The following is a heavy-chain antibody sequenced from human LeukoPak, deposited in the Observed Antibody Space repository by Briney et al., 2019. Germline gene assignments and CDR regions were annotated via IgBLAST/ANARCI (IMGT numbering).Heavy chain of an antibody. CDR1: GYTFTSYG. D-gene: IGHD3-22*01. J-gene: IGHJ4*02. Sequence: ASVKVSCKASGYTFTSYGISWVRQAPGQGLEWMGTIIPIFGTANYAQKFQGRVTITTDESTSTAYMELSRLRSEDTAVYYCASDILDYYDSSAPTDYWGQGTLVTVSS. CDR3: ASDILDYYDSSAPTDY. CDR2: IIPIFGTA. V-gene: IGHV1-69*05.